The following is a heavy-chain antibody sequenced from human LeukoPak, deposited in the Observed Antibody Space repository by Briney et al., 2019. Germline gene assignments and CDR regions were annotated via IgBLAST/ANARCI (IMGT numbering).Heavy chain of an antibody. J-gene: IGHJ4*02. CDR1: GGSISSGDYY. Sequence: SDTLSLTCTVSGGSISSGDYYWSWIRQPPGKGLEWIGYIYYSGRTYYNPSLKSRVTISVDTSKNQFSLKLSSVTAADTAVYYCARDSGLDSFDYWGQGTLVTVSS. CDR3: ARDSGLDSFDY. CDR2: IYYSGRT. D-gene: IGHD3-22*01. V-gene: IGHV4-30-4*02.